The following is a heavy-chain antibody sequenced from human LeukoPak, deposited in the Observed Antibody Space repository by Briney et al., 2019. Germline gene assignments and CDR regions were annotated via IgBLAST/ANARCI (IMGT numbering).Heavy chain of an antibody. CDR3: ARDPCYCSSTSCRDY. CDR1: GFIFSSYS. J-gene: IGHJ4*02. V-gene: IGHV3-21*01. CDR2: ISSRSNYT. Sequence: EGPLRLSCAACGFIFSSYSMKGVRKARQKGLEWGSSISSRSNYTYYADSVKGRFTISRDNDKNSLYLQMNSLRAEHTAVYYCARDPCYCSSTSCRDYWGQGTLVTVSS. D-gene: IGHD2-2*01.